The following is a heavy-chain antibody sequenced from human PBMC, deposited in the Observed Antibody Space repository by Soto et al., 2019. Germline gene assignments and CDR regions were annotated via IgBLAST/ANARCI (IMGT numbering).Heavy chain of an antibody. J-gene: IGHJ5*02. Sequence: QVQLQQWGAGLLKPSETLALTCAVYGGSCSGYYWSWIRQSPGKGREWIREIQNRGRTNYNRSLKGRVTMSVDTSKHQVSLKVSSVTAADTAVYYCARNGASGTTPSLVQGTLVTVSS. CDR1: GGSCSGYY. CDR3: ARNGASGTTPS. V-gene: IGHV4-34*01. CDR2: IQNRGRT. D-gene: IGHD1-1*01.